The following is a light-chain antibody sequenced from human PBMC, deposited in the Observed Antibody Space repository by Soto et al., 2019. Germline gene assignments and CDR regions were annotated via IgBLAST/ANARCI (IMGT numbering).Light chain of an antibody. CDR2: GAS. V-gene: IGKV3-15*01. CDR1: QSVSSN. J-gene: IGKJ1*01. Sequence: EIVLTQSPATLSVSPGERATLSCRASQSVSSNLAWYQQKPGQATRLLIYGASTRANGIPARFSGSGSGTEFTLTLSSLQSEDFAVYYCQQYNNWPPWTFGQGTKVDIK. CDR3: QQYNNWPPWT.